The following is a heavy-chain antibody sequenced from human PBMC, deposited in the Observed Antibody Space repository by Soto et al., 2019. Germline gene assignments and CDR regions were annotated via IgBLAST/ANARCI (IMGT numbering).Heavy chain of an antibody. D-gene: IGHD3-22*01. CDR2: IGTAGDT. V-gene: IGHV3-13*01. J-gene: IGHJ4*02. Sequence: GGSLSLSCAASGFTFSSYDMHWVRQATGKGLEWVSAIGTAGDTYYPGSVKGRFTISRENAKNSLYLQMNSLRAEDTAVYYCARGYRLMYYYDSSASQYYFDYWGQGTLVTVSS. CDR3: ARGYRLMYYYDSSASQYYFDY. CDR1: GFTFSSYD.